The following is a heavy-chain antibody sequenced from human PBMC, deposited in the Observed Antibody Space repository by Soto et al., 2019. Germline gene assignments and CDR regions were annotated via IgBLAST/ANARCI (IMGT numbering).Heavy chain of an antibody. CDR3: GRAQERDSSGAHCYFDL. CDR2: INPNSGGT. CDR1: GYTFTGYY. V-gene: IGHV1-2*04. Sequence: ASVKVSCKASGYTFTGYYMHWVRQAPGQGLEWMGWINPNSGGTNYAQKFQGWVTMPRDSSLSTAYMELSRLRSDETAFFFCGRAQERDSSGAHCYFDLGGRGPLVTFS. J-gene: IGHJ2*01. D-gene: IGHD3-22*01.